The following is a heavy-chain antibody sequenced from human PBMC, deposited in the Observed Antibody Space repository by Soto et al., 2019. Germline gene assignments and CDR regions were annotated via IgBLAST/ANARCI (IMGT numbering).Heavy chain of an antibody. D-gene: IGHD3-3*01. CDR2: IYYSGST. CDR1: GGSISSSSYY. CDR3: ARSTYYDFWSGYYTFYYYYGMDV. Sequence: SETLSLTCTVSGGSISSSSYYWGWIRQPPGKGLEWIGSIYYSGSTYYNPSLKSRVTISVDTSKNQFSLKLSSVTAADSAVYYCARSTYYDFWSGYYTFYYYYGMDVWGQGTTVTVSS. V-gene: IGHV4-39*01. J-gene: IGHJ6*02.